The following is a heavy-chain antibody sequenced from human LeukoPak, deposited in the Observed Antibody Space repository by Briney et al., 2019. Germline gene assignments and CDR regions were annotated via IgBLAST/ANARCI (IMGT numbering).Heavy chain of an antibody. CDR3: GRQEGICSGGGCYHYLAT. CDR1: GGSISSGSYY. CDR2: VSYTRST. J-gene: IGHJ3*02. V-gene: IGHV4-39*01. Sequence: SETLSLTCTVSGGSISSGSYYWGWIRQPPGKGLEWIGSVSYTRSTYYNPSLKSEVTISVDTSKNQFSLKVRSVTAADAAVYYCGRQEGICSGGGCYHYLATWGQGTRVTVSS. D-gene: IGHD2-15*01.